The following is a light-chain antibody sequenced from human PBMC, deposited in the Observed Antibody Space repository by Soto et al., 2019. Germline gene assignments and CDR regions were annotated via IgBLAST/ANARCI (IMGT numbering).Light chain of an antibody. CDR1: SSDVGGFDY. V-gene: IGLV2-14*01. CDR3: LSYSTRRTYV. CDR2: DVR. Sequence: QSALTQPASVSGSPGQSITISCTGTSSDVGGFDYVSWYQQSPGKAPRVLIYDVRNRPSGISYRFSGSRSGNTASLTISGFQAEDEADYYCLSYSTRRTYVFGTGTKVPVL. J-gene: IGLJ1*01.